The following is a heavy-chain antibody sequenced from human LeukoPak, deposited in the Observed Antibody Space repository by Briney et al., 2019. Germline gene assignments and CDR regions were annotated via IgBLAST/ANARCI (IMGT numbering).Heavy chain of an antibody. Sequence: ASVKVSCKASGYTFTGYYMHWVRQAPGQGLEWMGWINPNSGGTNYAQKFQGRVTMTRDTSISTAYMELSRLRSDDTAVYYCARDSRSLGIAAGVPDYWGQGTLVTVSS. CDR3: ARDSRSLGIAAGVPDY. V-gene: IGHV1-2*02. D-gene: IGHD6-13*01. J-gene: IGHJ4*02. CDR2: INPNSGGT. CDR1: GYTFTGYY.